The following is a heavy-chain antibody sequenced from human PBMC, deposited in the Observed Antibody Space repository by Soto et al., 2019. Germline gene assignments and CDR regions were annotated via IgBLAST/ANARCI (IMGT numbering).Heavy chain of an antibody. D-gene: IGHD3-10*01. CDR3: ARAGSYRFDY. CDR1: GFSFSSYW. J-gene: IGHJ4*02. Sequence: EVQLVESGGTLVQPGGSLRLSCVGSGFSFSSYWVHWVRQPPGKGLEWVSRINAGGTSISYADSVKGRFTISRDNAKNTLYLQMDGLGVDDTGVYYCARAGSYRFDYWGLGTLVTVSS. CDR2: INAGGTSI. V-gene: IGHV3-74*01.